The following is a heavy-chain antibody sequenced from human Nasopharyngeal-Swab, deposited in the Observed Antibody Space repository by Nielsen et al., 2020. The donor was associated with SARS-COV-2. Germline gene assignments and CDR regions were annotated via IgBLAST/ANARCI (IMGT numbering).Heavy chain of an antibody. V-gene: IGHV3-21*01. CDR2: ISSSSSYI. CDR3: ALWFGELLNYYGMDV. J-gene: IGHJ6*02. D-gene: IGHD3-10*01. Sequence: GGSLRLSCAASGFTFSSCSMNWVRQAPGKGLEWVSSISSSSSYIYYADSVKGRFTISRDNAKNSLYLQMNSLRAEDTAVYYSALWFGELLNYYGMDVWGQGTTVTVSS. CDR1: GFTFSSCS.